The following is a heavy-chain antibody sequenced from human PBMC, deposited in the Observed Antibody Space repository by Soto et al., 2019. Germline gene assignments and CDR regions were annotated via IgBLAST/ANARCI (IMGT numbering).Heavy chain of an antibody. Sequence: GESLKISCKGSGYRFTSPGIAWVRQMAGKGVEMMGIVYPGDTDIRYSPSFQGQVTISADKSINTAYLQWSSLKASDTAIYYCARREYYDSSGSANWFDPWGQGTLVTVSS. V-gene: IGHV5-51*01. J-gene: IGHJ5*02. CDR1: GYRFTSPG. D-gene: IGHD3-22*01. CDR2: VYPGDTDI. CDR3: ARREYYDSSGSANWFDP.